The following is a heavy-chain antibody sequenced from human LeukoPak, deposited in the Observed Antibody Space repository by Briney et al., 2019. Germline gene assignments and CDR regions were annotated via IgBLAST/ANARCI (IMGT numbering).Heavy chain of an antibody. CDR2: IDWYDDK. V-gene: IGHV2-70*11. CDR1: GFSLRSSGMC. J-gene: IGHJ6*03. D-gene: IGHD5-18*01. CDR3: ARILVDTTMTYFYYYMDV. Sequence: SGPTLVNPTQTLTLTCTFSGFSLRSSGMCVSWVRQPPGKALEWLARIDWYDDKYYSTSLKTRLTISKDTSKNQVVLTMTNMDPVDTATYYCARILVDTTMTYFYYYMDVWGKGTTVTVSS.